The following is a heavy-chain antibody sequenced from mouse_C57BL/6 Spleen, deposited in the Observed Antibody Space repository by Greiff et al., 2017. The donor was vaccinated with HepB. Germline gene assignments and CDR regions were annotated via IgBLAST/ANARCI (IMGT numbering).Heavy chain of an antibody. Sequence: VQLQQSGAELVRPGTSVKVSCKASGYAFTNYLIEWVKQRPGQGLEWIGVINPGSGGTNYNEKFKGKATLTADKSSSTAYMQLSSLKSEDSAVYCCARSITTVVEGSFAYWGQGTLVTVSA. CDR2: INPGSGGT. CDR1: GYAFTNYL. V-gene: IGHV1-54*01. J-gene: IGHJ3*01. CDR3: ARSITTVVEGSFAY. D-gene: IGHD1-1*01.